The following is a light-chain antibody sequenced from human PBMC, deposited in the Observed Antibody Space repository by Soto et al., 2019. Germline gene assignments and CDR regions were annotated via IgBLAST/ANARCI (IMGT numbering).Light chain of an antibody. V-gene: IGLV1-44*01. CDR2: SNN. CDR1: SSNIGSNT. J-gene: IGLJ1*01. CDR3: AAWDDILNCFYV. Sequence: QSALTQPPSASGTPGQRVTISCSGSSSNIGSNTVNWYQQLPGTAPKLLIYSNNQRPSGVPDRFSGSKSGTSASLAISGLQSEDEADYYCAAWDDILNCFYVFGTGTKVTVL.